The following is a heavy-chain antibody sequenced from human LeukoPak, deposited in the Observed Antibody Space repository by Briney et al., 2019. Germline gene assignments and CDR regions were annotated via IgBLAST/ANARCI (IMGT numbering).Heavy chain of an antibody. CDR1: GFTFSNYR. Sequence: PGGSLRLSCEASGFTFSNYRMGWVRQAPGKGLEWVANIKQDGSEEYYVDSVKGRFTISRDNAKNSLYLQMNSLRAEDTAMYYCARDRYCSGGGCYSIGYFDYWGQGTLVTVSS. CDR3: ARDRYCSGGGCYSIGYFDY. CDR2: IKQDGSEE. J-gene: IGHJ4*02. D-gene: IGHD2-15*01. V-gene: IGHV3-7*01.